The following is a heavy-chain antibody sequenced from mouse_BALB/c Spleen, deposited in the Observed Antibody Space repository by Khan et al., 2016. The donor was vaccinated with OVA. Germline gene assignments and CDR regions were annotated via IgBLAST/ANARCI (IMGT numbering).Heavy chain of an antibody. Sequence: EVELVESGGDFVRPGGSLKLSCAASGFTFSTYGMSWVRQTPDKRLEWVATINTGGAYTYYPDSMKGRFTISRDNAKNTLYLQLNSLRSDDTAIYYCSRLAYFYNIEGFAYWGQGTLVTVSA. CDR3: SRLAYFYNIEGFAY. D-gene: IGHD1-1*01. V-gene: IGHV5-6*01. CDR1: GFTFSTYG. CDR2: INTGGAYT. J-gene: IGHJ3*01.